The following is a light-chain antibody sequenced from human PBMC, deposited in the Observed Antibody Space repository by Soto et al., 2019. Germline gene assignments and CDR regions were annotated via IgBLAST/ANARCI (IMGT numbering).Light chain of an antibody. CDR1: QSVSSN. CDR2: GAS. V-gene: IGKV3-15*01. CDR3: QQYNNWPPMYT. J-gene: IGKJ2*01. Sequence: EIVMTQSPATLSVSPGERATLSCRASQSVSSNLAWYQQKPGQAPRLLIYGASTRATGIPARFSGSGSGTEFTRTIRSLQSEDFAVYYCQQYNNWPPMYTFGQGTKLEIK.